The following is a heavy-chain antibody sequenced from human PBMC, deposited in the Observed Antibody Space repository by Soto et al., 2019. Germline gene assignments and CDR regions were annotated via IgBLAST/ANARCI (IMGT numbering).Heavy chain of an antibody. D-gene: IGHD2-2*01. Sequence: SETLSLTCTVSGGSISSSYWRWIRQPPGKRLEWIGYIYYTGSTLYNPSLKSRVTMSLDTSKNQFSLNLRSVTAADTAVYYCARDLGYCSSTSCYYFDYWGQGTLVTVSS. V-gene: IGHV4-59*01. CDR1: GGSISSSY. CDR3: ARDLGYCSSTSCYYFDY. J-gene: IGHJ4*02. CDR2: IYYTGST.